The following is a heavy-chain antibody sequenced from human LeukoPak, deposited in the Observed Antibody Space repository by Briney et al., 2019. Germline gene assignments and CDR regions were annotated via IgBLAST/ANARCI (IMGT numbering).Heavy chain of an antibody. V-gene: IGHV1-46*01. CDR3: ARDGWENDFWSRGAFDI. J-gene: IGHJ3*02. Sequence: GASVKVSCKASGYTFTSYYMHWVRQAPGQGLEWMRIINPSCGSTSYAQKFQGRVTMTRDTSTSTVYMELSSLRSEDTAVYYCARDGWENDFWSRGAFDIWGQGTMVTVSS. CDR2: INPSCGST. CDR1: GYTFTSYY. D-gene: IGHD3-3*01.